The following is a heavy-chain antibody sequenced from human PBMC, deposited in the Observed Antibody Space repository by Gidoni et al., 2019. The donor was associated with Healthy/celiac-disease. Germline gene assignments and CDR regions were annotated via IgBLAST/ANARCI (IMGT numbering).Heavy chain of an antibody. J-gene: IGHJ3*02. D-gene: IGHD3-22*01. CDR2: IIPIFGTA. V-gene: IGHV1-69*01. Sequence: QVQLVQSVAEVRKPGSSVKVSCTASGGAFSSYDTSWVRQAPGQGLEWMGGIIPIFGTANDAQKFEGRVTITADESTSTAYMELSSLRSEDTAVYYCARVIYYYDDSRGGAFDIWGQGTMVTVSS. CDR1: GGAFSSYD. CDR3: ARVIYYYDDSRGGAFDI.